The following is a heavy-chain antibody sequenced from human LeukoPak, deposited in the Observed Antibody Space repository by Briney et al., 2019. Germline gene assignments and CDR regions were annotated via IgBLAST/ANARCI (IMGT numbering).Heavy chain of an antibody. V-gene: IGHV1-18*01. CDR1: GYAFTSYG. Sequence: GASVKVSCKASGYAFTSYGISWVRQAPGQGLEWMGWISAYNGNTNYGQKFQGRVTMTTDTSTTTAYMELRSLTSDDTAVYYCARDYGVYYYYFYMDVWGEGTTVTVSS. D-gene: IGHD4-17*01. CDR2: ISAYNGNT. J-gene: IGHJ6*03. CDR3: ARDYGVYYYYFYMDV.